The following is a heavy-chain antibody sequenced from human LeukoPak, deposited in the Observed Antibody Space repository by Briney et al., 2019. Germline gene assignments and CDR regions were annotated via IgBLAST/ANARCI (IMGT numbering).Heavy chain of an antibody. D-gene: IGHD3-10*01. V-gene: IGHV4-39*01. Sequence: SETLSLTCTVSGGSIISTTYYWGWIRQPPGKGLEWIGSIYYSGSTYYNPSLKSRVTISVDTSKNQFSLKMRSETAADTAIYYCAGQRGSYYFYTDVWGKGTTVTVSS. CDR1: GGSIISTTYY. CDR3: AGQRGSYYFYTDV. CDR2: IYYSGST. J-gene: IGHJ6*03.